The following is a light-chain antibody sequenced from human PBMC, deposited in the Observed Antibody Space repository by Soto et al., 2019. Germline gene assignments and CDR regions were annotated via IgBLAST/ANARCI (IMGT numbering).Light chain of an antibody. Sequence: QSVLTQPASVSGSPGQSITISCTGTSSDVGTYTLVSWYQHHPGKAPKLVIYEVNKRPAGVSKRFSGSKYGDTASLTISGLQAEDEADYYCSSYCGPTSFYVFDTGTTVTVL. CDR1: SSDVGTYTL. V-gene: IGLV2-23*02. CDR3: SSYCGPTSFYV. J-gene: IGLJ1*01. CDR2: EVN.